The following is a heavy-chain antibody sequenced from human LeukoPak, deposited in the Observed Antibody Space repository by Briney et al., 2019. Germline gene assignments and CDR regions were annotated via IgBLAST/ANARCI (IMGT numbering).Heavy chain of an antibody. V-gene: IGHV3-43D*03. CDR2: ISWDGGST. J-gene: IGHJ6*03. CDR3: AKSDQLDYYYYYMDV. D-gene: IGHD2-2*01. CDR1: GFNFSSYW. Sequence: GGSLRLSCAASGFNFSSYWMHWVRQAPGKGLEWVSLISWDGGSTYYADSVKGRFTISRDNSKNSLYLQMNSLRAEDTALYYCAKSDQLDYYYYYMDVWGKGTTVTVSS.